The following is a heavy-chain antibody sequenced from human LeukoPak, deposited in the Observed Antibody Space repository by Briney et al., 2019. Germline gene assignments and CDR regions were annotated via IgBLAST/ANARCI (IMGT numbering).Heavy chain of an antibody. CDR3: ARDSDYYGSGTYPYYFDY. V-gene: IGHV3-48*02. D-gene: IGHD3-10*01. CDR2: ISGSGTTA. J-gene: IGHJ4*02. CDR1: GFTFSNYN. Sequence: GGSLRLSCAASGFTFSNYNMNWVRQAPGKGLEWVSYISGSGTTANYTDSVKGRFTFSRDNAKNSLYLQMNSLRDEDTAVYYCARDSDYYGSGTYPYYFDYWGPGTLVTVAS.